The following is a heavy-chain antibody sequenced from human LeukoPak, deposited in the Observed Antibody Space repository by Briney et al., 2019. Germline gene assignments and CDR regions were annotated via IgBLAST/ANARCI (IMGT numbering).Heavy chain of an antibody. CDR3: ARVMIAAAGRAFDY. CDR1: GFTFSSYS. V-gene: IGHV3-21*01. Sequence: KSGGSLRLSCAASGFTFSSYSMNWVRQAPGKGLEWVSSISSSSSYIYYADSVKGRFTISRDNAKNSLYLQMNSLRAEDTAVYYCARVMIAAAGRAFDYWCQGTLVTVSS. D-gene: IGHD6-13*01. CDR2: ISSSSSYI. J-gene: IGHJ4*02.